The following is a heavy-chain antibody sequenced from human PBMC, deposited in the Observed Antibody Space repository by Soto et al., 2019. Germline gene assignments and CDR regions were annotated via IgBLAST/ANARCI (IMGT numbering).Heavy chain of an antibody. CDR1: GGSISSSNYY. V-gene: IGHV4-39*01. Sequence: NPSETLSLTCTVSGGSISSSNYYWGWIRQPPGKGLEWIGSIYYSGSTAYNSSLKSRVTMSVDTSKNQLSLRLSSVTAADTAVYYCASPTLGAFDIWGQGTMVTVS. CDR3: ASPTLGAFDI. CDR2: IYYSGST. D-gene: IGHD3-16*01. J-gene: IGHJ3*02.